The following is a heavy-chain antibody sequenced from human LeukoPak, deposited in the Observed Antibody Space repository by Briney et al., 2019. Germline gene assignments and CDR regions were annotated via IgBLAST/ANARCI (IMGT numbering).Heavy chain of an antibody. V-gene: IGHV3-30*02. CDR3: AKDGWQQLASFDY. CDR1: GFTFSSYG. CDR2: IRYDGSNR. J-gene: IGHJ4*02. D-gene: IGHD6-13*01. Sequence: GGSLRLSCAASGFTFSSYGMHWVRQAPGKGLEWVAFIRYDGSNRYYADSVKGRFTISRDSSKNTLYLQMNSLRAEDTAVYYCAKDGWQQLASFDYWGQGTLVTVSS.